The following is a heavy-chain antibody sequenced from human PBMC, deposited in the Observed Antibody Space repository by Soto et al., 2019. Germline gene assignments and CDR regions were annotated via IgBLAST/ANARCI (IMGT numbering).Heavy chain of an antibody. J-gene: IGHJ4*02. D-gene: IGHD2-2*01. CDR1: GFTFSSYA. V-gene: IGHV3-23*01. CDR3: AKGPYCSSTSCYGRYEDY. CDR2: ISGSGGST. Sequence: PGGSLRLSCAASGFTFSSYAMSWVRQAPGKGLEWVSAISGSGGSTYYADSVKGRFTISRDNSKNTLYLQMNSLRAEDTAVYYCAKGPYCSSTSCYGRYEDYWGQGTLGTVS.